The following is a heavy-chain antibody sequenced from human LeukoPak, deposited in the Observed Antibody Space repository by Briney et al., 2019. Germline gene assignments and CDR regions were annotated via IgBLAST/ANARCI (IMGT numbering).Heavy chain of an antibody. CDR1: GGSISSYY. J-gene: IGHJ4*02. CDR3: ARTNSYDFWSGYYFDY. CDR2: IYYSGST. D-gene: IGHD3-3*01. V-gene: IGHV4-59*08. Sequence: SETLSLTCTVSGGSISSYYWSWIRQPPGKGLEWIGYIYYSGSTNYNPSLKSRVTISVDTSKNQFSLKLSSVTAADTAVYYCARTNSYDFWSGYYFDYWGQGTLVTVS.